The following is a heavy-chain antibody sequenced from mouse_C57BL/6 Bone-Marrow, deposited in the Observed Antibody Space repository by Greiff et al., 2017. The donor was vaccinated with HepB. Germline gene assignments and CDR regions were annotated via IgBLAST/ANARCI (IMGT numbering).Heavy chain of an antibody. J-gene: IGHJ2*01. D-gene: IGHD3-2*02. CDR3: AREKLRYVVFDY. V-gene: IGHV5-4*01. Sequence: EVQLVESGGGLVKPGGSLKLSCAASGYTFSSYAMSWVRQTPEKRLEWVGNISDGGSSTYYPDNVKGRFTISIDNAKNKLYLQMRHLKSEDTAKYYCAREKLRYVVFDYWGQGTTLTGSS. CDR1: GYTFSSYA. CDR2: ISDGGSST.